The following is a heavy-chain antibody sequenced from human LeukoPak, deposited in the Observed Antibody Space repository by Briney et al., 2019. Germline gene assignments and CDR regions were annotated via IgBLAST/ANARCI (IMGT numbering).Heavy chain of an antibody. CDR2: IYYSGST. CDR1: GGSISSSSYY. D-gene: IGHD6-19*01. Sequence: SETLSLTCTVSGGSISSSSYYWGWIRQPPGKGLEWIGSIYYSGSTYYNPSLKSRVTISVDTSKNQFSLKLSSVTAADTAVYYCARVGSSGWSSYFDYWGQGTLVTVSS. V-gene: IGHV4-39*07. J-gene: IGHJ4*02. CDR3: ARVGSSGWSSYFDY.